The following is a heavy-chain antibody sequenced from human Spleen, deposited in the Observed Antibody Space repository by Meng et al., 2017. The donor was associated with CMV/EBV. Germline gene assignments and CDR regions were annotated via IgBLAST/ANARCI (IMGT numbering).Heavy chain of an antibody. Sequence: GESLKISCAASGFTFSSYWMHWVRQAPGKGLVWVSRINSDGSSTSYADSVKGRFTISRDNAKNTLYLQMNSLRAEDTAVYYCAKGSYYTRNYYYGMDVWGQGTTVTVSS. V-gene: IGHV3-74*01. CDR1: GFTFSSYW. CDR2: INSDGSST. D-gene: IGHD1-26*01. J-gene: IGHJ6*02. CDR3: AKGSYYTRNYYYGMDV.